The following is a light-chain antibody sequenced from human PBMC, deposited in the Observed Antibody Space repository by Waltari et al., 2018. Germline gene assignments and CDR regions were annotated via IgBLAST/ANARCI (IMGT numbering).Light chain of an antibody. CDR1: SSDVGGYNY. CDR3: SSYRSGSILV. CDR2: EVS. V-gene: IGLV2-14*01. J-gene: IGLJ2*01. Sequence: QSALTQPASVSGSPGQSITISCTGTSSDVGGYNYVSWYQQHPGKVPKVMIYEVSNRPSGVSHRFSCSKSGNTASLTISWLQAEDEADYYCSSYRSGSILVFGGGTKVTVL.